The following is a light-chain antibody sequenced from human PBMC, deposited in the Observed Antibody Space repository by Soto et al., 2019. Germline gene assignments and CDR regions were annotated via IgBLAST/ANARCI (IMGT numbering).Light chain of an antibody. CDR3: MQALQTPLT. CDR1: QSLLHSDGYNY. Sequence: DLVMTQSPLPLPVTPGEPASISCRSSQSLLHSDGYNYLDWYLQKPGQSPQLLIYMGSIRAYGVPDRFSGSGSGTDFTLKISRVEAEDVGVYYCMQALQTPLTFGGGTKVEIK. J-gene: IGKJ4*01. CDR2: MGS. V-gene: IGKV2-28*01.